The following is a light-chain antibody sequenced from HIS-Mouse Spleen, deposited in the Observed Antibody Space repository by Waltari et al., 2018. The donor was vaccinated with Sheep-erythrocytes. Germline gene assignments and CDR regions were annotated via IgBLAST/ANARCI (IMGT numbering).Light chain of an antibody. Sequence: DIQMTHSPSSLSASVGDRVTITCQTSQDISNYLNLYQQKPGKAPKILIYDASNLETGVPSGFIRSGSATNFTFLISSLQAEDNAAYYCQQYGNLPYTFGQGTKLEIK. CDR1: QDISNY. CDR3: QQYGNLPYT. V-gene: IGKV1-33*01. J-gene: IGKJ2*01. CDR2: DAS.